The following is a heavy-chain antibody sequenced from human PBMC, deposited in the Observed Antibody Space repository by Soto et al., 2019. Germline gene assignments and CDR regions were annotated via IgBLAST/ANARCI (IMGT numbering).Heavy chain of an antibody. Sequence: EVQLLESGGGLVQPGGSLRLSCAASGFTFSSYAMSWVRQAPGKGLEWVSAISGSGGSTYYADSVKGRFTISRDNSKNTLYLQMNSLRAEDTAVYYCAKGVGYQLLGKNWYFDLWGRGTLVTVSS. CDR3: AKGVGYQLLGKNWYFDL. D-gene: IGHD2-2*01. CDR1: GFTFSSYA. CDR2: ISGSGGST. V-gene: IGHV3-23*01. J-gene: IGHJ2*01.